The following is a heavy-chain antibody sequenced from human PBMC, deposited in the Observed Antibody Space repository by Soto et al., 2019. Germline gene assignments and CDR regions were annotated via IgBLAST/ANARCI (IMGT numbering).Heavy chain of an antibody. CDR2: IKSNRVGGTT. D-gene: IGHD3-22*01. CDR1: GFTFHTAW. J-gene: IGHJ4*02. V-gene: IGHV3-15*01. Sequence: EVQLVESGGGLVKPGGSLRLSCAASGFTFHTAWLSWIRQPPGKGLEWVGRIKSNRVGGTTQDAAPVKGRFTISRDDSKNTLYLEMNSLKTEDTAIYYCTTGSLTTYTGADDHWGQGTLVTVSS. CDR3: TTGSLTTYTGADDH.